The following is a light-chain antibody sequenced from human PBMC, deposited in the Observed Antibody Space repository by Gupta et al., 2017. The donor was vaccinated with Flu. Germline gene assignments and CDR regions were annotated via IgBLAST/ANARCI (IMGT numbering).Light chain of an antibody. J-gene: IGKJ2*01. CDR3: MQALQTPYT. CDR2: LGS. V-gene: IGKV2-28*01. Sequence: GLTQSVLSKPITAAAPAPISCRSSQSLLHSNGRNYLDWFLQKPGQSPQVLVYLGSNRASGVPDRISGSGSGSEVALKISRVEAEDVWVYYGMQALQTPYTFGQGTKLEIK. CDR1: QSLLHSNGRNY.